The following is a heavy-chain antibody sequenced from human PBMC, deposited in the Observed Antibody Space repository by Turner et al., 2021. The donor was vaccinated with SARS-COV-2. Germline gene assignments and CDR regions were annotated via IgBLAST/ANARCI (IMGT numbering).Heavy chain of an antibody. J-gene: IGHJ4*02. CDR1: GFTFVDYA. CDR2: ISWNSGGR. CDR3: AKDMRVEFRGVITRGGFDY. V-gene: IGHV3-9*01. D-gene: IGHD3-10*01. Sequence: EVQLVESGGGLVQPGRSLRLSCAVSGFTFVDYAMHWVRQAPEKGVKWVEGISWNSGGRSYTDSVKGRFTISRDNAKNSLYLQMNSMRAEDTAVYYCAKDMRVEFRGVITRGGFDYWGQGTLVTVSS.